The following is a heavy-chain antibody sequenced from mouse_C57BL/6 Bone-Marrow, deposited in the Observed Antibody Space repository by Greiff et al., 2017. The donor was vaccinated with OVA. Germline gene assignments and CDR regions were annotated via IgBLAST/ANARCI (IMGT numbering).Heavy chain of an antibody. CDR2: IDPETGGP. CDR1: GYTFTDYE. CDR3: TSTPLYYDSGDWFAY. J-gene: IGHJ3*01. D-gene: IGHD2-4*01. V-gene: IGHV1-15*01. Sequence: QVQLQQSGAELVRPGASVTLSCKASGYTFTDYEMHWVQQTPVHGLEWIGAIDPETGGPAYNQTFTGKAILTADKSSSSGDNELRSLSSADSTVYYCTSTPLYYDSGDWFAYWGQGTLVTVSA.